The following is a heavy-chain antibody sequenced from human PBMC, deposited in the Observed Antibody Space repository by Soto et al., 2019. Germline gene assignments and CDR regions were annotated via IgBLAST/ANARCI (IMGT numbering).Heavy chain of an antibody. J-gene: IGHJ5*02. V-gene: IGHV3-33*01. Sequence: QVQLVESGGGVVQPGRSLRLSCAASGFTFSSDGMHWVRQAPGKGLEWVAVIWYDGSNKYYADSVKGRFTISRDNSKNTLYLQMNSLRAEDTAVYYCARDDYDSSGGENWFDPWGQGTLVTVSS. D-gene: IGHD3-22*01. CDR1: GFTFSSDG. CDR2: IWYDGSNK. CDR3: ARDDYDSSGGENWFDP.